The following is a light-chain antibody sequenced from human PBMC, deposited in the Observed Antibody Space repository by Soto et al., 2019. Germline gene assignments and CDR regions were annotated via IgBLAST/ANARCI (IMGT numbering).Light chain of an antibody. CDR3: QVWDSSSDHPGNV. J-gene: IGLJ1*01. Sequence: SYELTQPPSVSVAPGQTARITCGGNNIGSKSVHWYQQKPGQAPVLVVYDDSDRPSGLPGRFAGSNSGNTATRTISRVEAGDEADYYWQVWDSSSDHPGNVFGTVTKVTVL. CDR1: NIGSKS. CDR2: DDS. V-gene: IGLV3-21*02.